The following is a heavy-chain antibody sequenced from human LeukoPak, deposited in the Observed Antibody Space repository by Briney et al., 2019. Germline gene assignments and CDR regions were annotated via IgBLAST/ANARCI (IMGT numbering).Heavy chain of an antibody. J-gene: IGHJ4*02. CDR3: SGGRDIAVAGPGGYFDY. CDR1: GFIFNDYH. Sequence: GGPLRLSCAASGFIFNDYHMSGLPHAPGEGLEWVSYISPGGDEVDFADSVKGRFTISRDNAKTSLFLQMSSLTAEDTAVYYCSGGRDIAVAGPGGYFDYWGQGSLVTVSS. D-gene: IGHD6-19*01. CDR2: ISPGGDEV. V-gene: IGHV3-11*01.